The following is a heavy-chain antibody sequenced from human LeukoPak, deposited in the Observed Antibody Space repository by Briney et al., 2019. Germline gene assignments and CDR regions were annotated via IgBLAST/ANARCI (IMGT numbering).Heavy chain of an antibody. CDR3: ARAPYYDFWSGPKPNGHYYYYMDV. CDR2: MNPNSGNT. Sequence: ASVKVSCKASGYTFTSYDINWVRQATGQGLEWMGWMNPNSGNTGYAQKFQGRVTITRNTSISTAYMELSSLRSEDTAVYYCARAPYYDFWSGPKPNGHYYYYMDVWGKGTTVTVSS. CDR1: GYTFTSYD. V-gene: IGHV1-8*03. D-gene: IGHD3-3*01. J-gene: IGHJ6*03.